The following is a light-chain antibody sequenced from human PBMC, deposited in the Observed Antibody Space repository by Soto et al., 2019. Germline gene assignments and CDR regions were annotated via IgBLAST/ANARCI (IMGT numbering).Light chain of an antibody. CDR2: GAS. CDR3: QQYGGPWT. Sequence: ELVMTQSPGTLSLSPGERATLSCRASQSVSRTYLAWYQQKRGQPPRLLIYGASSRATGVPDRFSGSGSGTDFSLTISRLEPEDFGVYYCQQYGGPWTFGQGTKVEIK. CDR1: QSVSRTY. J-gene: IGKJ1*01. V-gene: IGKV3-20*01.